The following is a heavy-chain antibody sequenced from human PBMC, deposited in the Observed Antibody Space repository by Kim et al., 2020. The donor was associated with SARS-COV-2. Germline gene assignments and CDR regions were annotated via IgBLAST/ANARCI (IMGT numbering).Heavy chain of an antibody. V-gene: IGHV4-59*08. J-gene: IGHJ6*03. CDR3: ARHGYCSSTSCYEAPYYYYYMDV. CDR2: IYYSGST. Sequence: SETLSLTCTVSGGSISSYYWSWIRQPPGKGLEWIGYIYYSGSTNYNPSLKSRVTISVDTSKNQFSLKLSSVTAADTAVYYCARHGYCSSTSCYEAPYYYYYMDVWGKGTTVTVSS. D-gene: IGHD2-2*01. CDR1: GGSISSYY.